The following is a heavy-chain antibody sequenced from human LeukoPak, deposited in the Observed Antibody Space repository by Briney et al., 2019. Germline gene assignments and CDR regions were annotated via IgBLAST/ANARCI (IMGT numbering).Heavy chain of an antibody. Sequence: QPGGSLRLSCAASGFTFSSYGMHWVRQAPGKGLEWVAFIRYDGSNKYYADSVKGRFTISRDNSKNTLYLQMNSLRAEDTAVYYCARVGAYYGSGTYYGMDVWGQGTTVTVSS. V-gene: IGHV3-30*02. CDR2: IRYDGSNK. D-gene: IGHD3-10*01. CDR3: ARVGAYYGSGTYYGMDV. J-gene: IGHJ6*02. CDR1: GFTFSSYG.